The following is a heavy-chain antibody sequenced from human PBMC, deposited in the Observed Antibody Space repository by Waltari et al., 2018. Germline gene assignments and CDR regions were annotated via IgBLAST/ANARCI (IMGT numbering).Heavy chain of an antibody. Sequence: EVQLVESGGGLVQPGGSLTLSCAASGFTFNSYWMHWVRQVPGKGLVWGSRVNNDGGSTVYVDSVKGRFTISRDNAKNMVYLQMDSLTVDDTAVYYCTRGFRGPDYWGQGTLVTVSS. V-gene: IGHV3-74*03. D-gene: IGHD3-10*01. CDR1: GFTFNSYW. J-gene: IGHJ4*02. CDR2: VNNDGGST. CDR3: TRGFRGPDY.